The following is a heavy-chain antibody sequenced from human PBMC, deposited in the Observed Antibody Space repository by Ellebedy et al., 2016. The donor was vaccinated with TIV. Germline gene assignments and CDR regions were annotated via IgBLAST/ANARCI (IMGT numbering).Heavy chain of an antibody. CDR3: AISRGLRDAFDI. D-gene: IGHD5-12*01. CDR1: GFTFSSYA. Sequence: GESLKISXAASGFTFSSYAMSWVRQAPGKGLEWVSAISGSGGSTYYADSVKGRFTISRDNSKNTLYLQMNSLRAEDTAVYYCAISRGLRDAFDIWGQGTMVTVSS. J-gene: IGHJ3*02. V-gene: IGHV3-23*01. CDR2: ISGSGGST.